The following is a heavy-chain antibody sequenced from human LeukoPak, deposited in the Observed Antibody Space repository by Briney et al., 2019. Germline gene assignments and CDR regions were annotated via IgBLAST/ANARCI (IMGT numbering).Heavy chain of an antibody. Sequence: GASVKVSCKASGYTFTSYYMHWVRQAPGQGLEWMGIINPSGGSTSYAQKFQGRVTMTRDTSTSTVYMELSSLRSEDTAVYYCARGEYGSGSFAYYYYYGMDVWGQGTTVTVSS. CDR3: ARGEYGSGSFAYYYYYGMDV. CDR2: INPSGGST. CDR1: GYTFTSYY. V-gene: IGHV1-46*01. D-gene: IGHD3-10*01. J-gene: IGHJ6*02.